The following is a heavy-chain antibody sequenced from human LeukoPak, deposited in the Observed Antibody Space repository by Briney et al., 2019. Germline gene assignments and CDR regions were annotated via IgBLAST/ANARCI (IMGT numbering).Heavy chain of an antibody. CDR1: GLTFSSYA. J-gene: IGHJ6*03. Sequence: GGSLRLSCAASGLTFSSYAMSWVRQAPGKGLEWVSGIIDSGESTYYANFAKGRFTISRDNSNNTLYLQMNSLRAEDTAVYCCAKLGGQELHNYYVAVCGKGTTVAVSS. V-gene: IGHV3-23*01. D-gene: IGHD3-16*01. CDR2: IIDSGEST. CDR3: AKLGGQELHNYYVAV.